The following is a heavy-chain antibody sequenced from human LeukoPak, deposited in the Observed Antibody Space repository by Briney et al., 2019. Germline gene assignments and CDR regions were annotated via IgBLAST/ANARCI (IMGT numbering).Heavy chain of an antibody. Sequence: GGSLRLSCVASGFTFSSNAMSWVRQAPGKGLEWVATISGIDSGAYYADSVKGRFTISRDNSKNTLYLHMNSLRAEDTAVYYCAKGGSTYYDRSGYYPFHYWGQGALVTVSS. CDR2: ISGIDSGA. D-gene: IGHD3-22*01. CDR3: AKGGSTYYDRSGYYPFHY. CDR1: GFTFSSNA. V-gene: IGHV3-23*01. J-gene: IGHJ4*02.